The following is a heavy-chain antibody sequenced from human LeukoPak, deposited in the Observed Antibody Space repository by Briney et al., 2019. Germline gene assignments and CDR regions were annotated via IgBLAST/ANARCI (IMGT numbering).Heavy chain of an antibody. CDR3: ARGTAMTTVNNWFDP. CDR2: IYTSGST. J-gene: IGHJ5*02. Sequence: SETLSLTCTVSGGSISSGSYYWSWIRQPAGKGLEWIGRIYTSGSTNYNPSLKSRVTISVDTSKNQFSLKLSSVTAADTAVYYCARGTAMTTVNNWFDPWGQGTLVTVSS. V-gene: IGHV4-61*02. CDR1: GGSISSGSYY. D-gene: IGHD4-17*01.